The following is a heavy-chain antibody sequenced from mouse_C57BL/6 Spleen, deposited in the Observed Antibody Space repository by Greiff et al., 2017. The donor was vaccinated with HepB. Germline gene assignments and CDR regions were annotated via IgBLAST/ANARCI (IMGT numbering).Heavy chain of an antibody. Sequence: EVQLVESGGGLVKPGGSLKLSCAASGFTFSSYAMSWVRQTPEKRLEWVATISDGGSYTYYPDNVKGRFTISRDNAKNNRYLQMSHLKSEDTAMYYCARDQNYGLYWYFDVWGTGTTVTVSS. J-gene: IGHJ1*03. CDR1: GFTFSSYA. CDR2: ISDGGSYT. V-gene: IGHV5-4*01. D-gene: IGHD1-1*01. CDR3: ARDQNYGLYWYFDV.